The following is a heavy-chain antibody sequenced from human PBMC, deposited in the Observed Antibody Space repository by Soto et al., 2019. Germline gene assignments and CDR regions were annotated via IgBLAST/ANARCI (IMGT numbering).Heavy chain of an antibody. D-gene: IGHD3-22*01. V-gene: IGHV3-64*04. CDR1: GFTFSSYA. J-gene: IGHJ3*02. CDR2: ISSNGGST. CDR3: AKDRSRYYDSSGGDAFDI. Sequence: GGSLRLSCSASGFTFSSYAMHWVRQAPGKGLEYVSAISSNGGSTYYADSVKGRFTISRDNSKNTLYLQMNSLRAEDTAVYYCAKDRSRYYDSSGGDAFDIWGQGTMVTVSS.